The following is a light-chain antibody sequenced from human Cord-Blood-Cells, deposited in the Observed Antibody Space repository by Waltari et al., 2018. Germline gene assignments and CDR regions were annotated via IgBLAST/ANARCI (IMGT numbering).Light chain of an antibody. CDR2: DVS. CDR1: SSDGGGYNY. CDR3: SSYTSSSTL. J-gene: IGLJ2*01. V-gene: IGLV2-14*01. Sequence: SALTQPAPGPGSPGPSITISCTGTSSDGGGYNYVSWYQQHPGKAPKLMIYDVSNRPSGVSNRFSGSKSGNTASLTISGLQAEDEADYYCSSYTSSSTLFGGGTKLTVL.